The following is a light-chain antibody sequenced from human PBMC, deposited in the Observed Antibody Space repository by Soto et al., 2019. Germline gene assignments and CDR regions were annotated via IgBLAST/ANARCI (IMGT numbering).Light chain of an antibody. CDR2: EVS. Sequence: SALTQPPSASGSPGQSVTISCTGTSSDVGYYNYVSWYQQHPDKAPKLMIYEVSERPSGVPDRFSGSKSGNTASLTVSGLQAEDEADYYCSSYAGSNNVVFGGGTKLTVL. CDR1: SSDVGYYNY. J-gene: IGLJ2*01. CDR3: SSYAGSNNVV. V-gene: IGLV2-8*01.